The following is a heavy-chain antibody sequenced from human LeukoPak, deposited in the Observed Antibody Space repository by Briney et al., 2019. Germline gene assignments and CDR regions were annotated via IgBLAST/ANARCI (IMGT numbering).Heavy chain of an antibody. CDR2: INPDGSWG. CDR3: VGGATYGGSDH. Sequence: GGSLRLSCGASGFTFSSHWMSWVRQAPGKGLEWVAIINPDGSWGTFVDSVKGRFTISRDNAKNSLFLQMSSLRAEDTAVYYCVGGATYGGSDHWGQGTLVTVSS. V-gene: IGHV3-7*01. J-gene: IGHJ4*02. CDR1: GFTFSSHW. D-gene: IGHD4-23*01.